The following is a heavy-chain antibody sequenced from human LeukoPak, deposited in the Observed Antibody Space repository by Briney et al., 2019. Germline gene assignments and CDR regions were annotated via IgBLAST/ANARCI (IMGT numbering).Heavy chain of an antibody. CDR3: ARDLSDYDFWSGYYPCCIFDY. D-gene: IGHD3-3*01. J-gene: IGHJ4*02. V-gene: IGHV1-69*13. CDR2: IIPIFGTA. Sequence: SVKVSCKASGGTFSSYAISWVRQAPGQGLEWMGGIIPIFGTANYAQKFQGRVTITADESTSTAYMELSSLRSEDTAVYYCARDLSDYDFWSGYYPCCIFDYWGQGTLVTVSS. CDR1: GGTFSSYA.